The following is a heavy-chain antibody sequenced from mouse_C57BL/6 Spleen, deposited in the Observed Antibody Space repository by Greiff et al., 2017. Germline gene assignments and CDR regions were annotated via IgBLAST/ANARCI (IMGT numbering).Heavy chain of an antibody. CDR1: GYSITSGYY. Sequence: EVHLVESGPGLVKPSQSLSLTCSVTGYSITSGYYWNWIRQFPGNKLEWMGYISYDGSNNYNPTLKNRISLTRDTSKNQFFLKLNSVTTEDTATYYCARGDYYGSSQGAMDYWGQGTSVTVSS. V-gene: IGHV3-6*01. D-gene: IGHD1-1*01. J-gene: IGHJ4*01. CDR2: ISYDGSN. CDR3: ARGDYYGSSQGAMDY.